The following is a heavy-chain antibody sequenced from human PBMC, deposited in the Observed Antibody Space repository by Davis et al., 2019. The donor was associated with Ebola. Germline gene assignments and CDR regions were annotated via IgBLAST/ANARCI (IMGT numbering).Heavy chain of an antibody. Sequence: SGPTLVKPAQSLMLTCTFSGFSLTTSGVGVGWIRQPPGKALEWLALIYWNDDKRYSPSLKSRLTITKDTSKNQVVLTVTNMDHVDTATYYCAKFRSDDAFDVWGPGTMVTVSS. CDR3: AKFRSDDAFDV. V-gene: IGHV2-5*01. CDR1: GFSLTTSGVG. CDR2: IYWNDDK. J-gene: IGHJ3*01.